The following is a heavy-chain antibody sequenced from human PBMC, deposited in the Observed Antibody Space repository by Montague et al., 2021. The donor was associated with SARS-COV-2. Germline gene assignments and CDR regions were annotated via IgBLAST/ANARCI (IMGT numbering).Heavy chain of an antibody. CDR3: ARGHLSVSLIVVVFPSAYYYFDF. CDR2: IKQSGST. CDR1: GGSFGDDH. Sequence: SETLSLTCGVYGGSFGDDHWSWIRQPPGKGLEWIGDIKQSGSTNYNPSLKSRVTISVDTSRNQFSLKLTSVTAADTAVYFCARGHLSVSLIVVVFPSAYYYFDFWGQGTPVTVSS. D-gene: IGHD2-15*01. V-gene: IGHV4-34*01. J-gene: IGHJ4*02.